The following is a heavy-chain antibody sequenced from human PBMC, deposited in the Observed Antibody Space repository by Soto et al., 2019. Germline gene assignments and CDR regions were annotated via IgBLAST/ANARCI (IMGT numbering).Heavy chain of an antibody. J-gene: IGHJ4*02. V-gene: IGHV1-18*01. D-gene: IGHD3-10*01. CDR3: ARDRPRITMVRGVIYYFDY. Sequence: ASVKVSCKASGYTFTSYGISWVRQAPGQGLEWMGWISAYNGNTNYAQKLQGRVTMTTDTSTSTAYMELRSLRSDDTAVYYCARDRPRITMVRGVIYYFDYWGQGTLVTVSS. CDR1: GYTFTSYG. CDR2: ISAYNGNT.